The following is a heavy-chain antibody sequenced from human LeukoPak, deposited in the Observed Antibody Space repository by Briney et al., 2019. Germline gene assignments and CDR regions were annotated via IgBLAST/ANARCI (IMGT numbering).Heavy chain of an antibody. J-gene: IGHJ3*02. D-gene: IGHD5-24*01. V-gene: IGHV3-66*01. Sequence: GGSLRLSCAASGFTVSNNYMSWVRQAPGKGLEWVSIIYSGGSTYYADSVKGRFTISRDNSKNTLYLQMNSLRAEDTAVYYCARVLSTRKAFDIWGQGTMVTVSS. CDR3: ARVLSTRKAFDI. CDR1: GFTVSNNY. CDR2: IYSGGST.